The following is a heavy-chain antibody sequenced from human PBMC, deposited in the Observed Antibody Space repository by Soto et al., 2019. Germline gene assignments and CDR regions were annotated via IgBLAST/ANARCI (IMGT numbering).Heavy chain of an antibody. CDR3: ARDGGYGMDV. CDR1: GFTFNTYC. J-gene: IGHJ6*02. V-gene: IGHV3-33*01. D-gene: IGHD2-15*01. Sequence: LRLSCAASGFTFNTYCMHWVRQAPGKGLEWVSVIWYDGSNIHYADSVKGRFTISRDNSKNTLYLQMNSLRAEDTAVYYCARDGGYGMDVWGQGTTVTVSS. CDR2: IWYDGSNI.